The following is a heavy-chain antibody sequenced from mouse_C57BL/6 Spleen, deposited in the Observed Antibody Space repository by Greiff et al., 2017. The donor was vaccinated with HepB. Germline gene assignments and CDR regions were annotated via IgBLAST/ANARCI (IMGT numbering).Heavy chain of an antibody. Sequence: EVHLVESGPGLVKPSQSLSLTCSVTGYSITSGYYWNWIRQFPGNKLEWMGYISYDGSNNYNPSLKNRISITRDTSKNQFFLKLNSVTTEDTATYYCAKIYYGNYRYAMDYWGQGTSVTVSS. CDR1: GYSITSGYY. J-gene: IGHJ4*01. CDR2: ISYDGSN. CDR3: AKIYYGNYRYAMDY. D-gene: IGHD2-1*01. V-gene: IGHV3-6*01.